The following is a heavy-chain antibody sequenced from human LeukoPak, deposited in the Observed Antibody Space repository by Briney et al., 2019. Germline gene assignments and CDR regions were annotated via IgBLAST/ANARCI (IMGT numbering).Heavy chain of an antibody. CDR1: GFTFNTYG. Sequence: GGSLRLSCAAPGFTFNTYGMHWVRQAPGKGLEWVAFTWHDGSNDYYTDSVKGRFTISRDNSKNTLYLQMNSLRAEDTAVYYCARSYYYDSSGTPDYWGQGTLVTVSS. CDR3: ARSYYYDSSGTPDY. V-gene: IGHV3-30*02. CDR2: TWHDGSND. J-gene: IGHJ4*02. D-gene: IGHD3-22*01.